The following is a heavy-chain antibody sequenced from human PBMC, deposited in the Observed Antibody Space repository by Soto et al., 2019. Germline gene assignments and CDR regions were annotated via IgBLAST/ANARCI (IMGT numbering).Heavy chain of an antibody. D-gene: IGHD3-10*01. V-gene: IGHV4-30-4*01. Sequence: QVQLQESGPGLVKPSQTLSLTCTVSGGSISSGDYYWSWIRQPPGKGLEWIGYIYYSGSTYYNPSLKSRVTISVDTSKNQFSLKLSSVTAADTAVYYCARKHYGSGSYLGPWDYWGQGTLVTVSS. J-gene: IGHJ4*02. CDR3: ARKHYGSGSYLGPWDY. CDR1: GGSISSGDYY. CDR2: IYYSGST.